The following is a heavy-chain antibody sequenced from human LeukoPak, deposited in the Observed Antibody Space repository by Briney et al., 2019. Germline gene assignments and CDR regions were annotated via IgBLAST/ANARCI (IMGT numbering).Heavy chain of an antibody. Sequence: PSETLSLTCTVSGGSISSYYWSWIRQPPGKGLEWIGYIYYSGSTNYNPSLKSRVTISVDTSKNQFSLKLSSVTAADTAVYYCARTGEVTIFGVVIMGGSALSHWGQGTLVTVSS. CDR2: IYYSGST. CDR3: ARTGEVTIFGVVIMGGSALSH. J-gene: IGHJ4*02. D-gene: IGHD3-3*01. V-gene: IGHV4-59*01. CDR1: GGSISSYY.